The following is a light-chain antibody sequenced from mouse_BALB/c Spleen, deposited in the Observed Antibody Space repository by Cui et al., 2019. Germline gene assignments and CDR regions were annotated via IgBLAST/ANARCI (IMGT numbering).Light chain of an antibody. CDR1: ENIYSN. CDR2: AAT. Sequence: DIQMTQSPASLSVSVGETVTITCRASENIYSNLAWYQQKQGKSPQLLVYAATNLADGVPSRFSGSGSGTQYSLKSNSLQSEDFGSYYCKHFWGTPRTFGGGTKLESK. V-gene: IGKV12-46*01. CDR3: KHFWGTPRT. J-gene: IGKJ1*01.